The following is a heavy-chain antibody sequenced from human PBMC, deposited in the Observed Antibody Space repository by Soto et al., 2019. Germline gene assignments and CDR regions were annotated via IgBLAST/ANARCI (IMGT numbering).Heavy chain of an antibody. CDR2: IIPLFGTG. CDR1: GVTSSTHT. Sequence: GASVKVSCKASGVTSSTHTITWVRQAPGQGLEWMGGIIPLFGTGHKAQKFQGRITIIADKSTSTAYMELSSLRSEDTAVYFCASGSAMGADHWAQGTLVTVSS. CDR3: ASGSAMGADH. D-gene: IGHD5-18*01. V-gene: IGHV1-69*06. J-gene: IGHJ5*02.